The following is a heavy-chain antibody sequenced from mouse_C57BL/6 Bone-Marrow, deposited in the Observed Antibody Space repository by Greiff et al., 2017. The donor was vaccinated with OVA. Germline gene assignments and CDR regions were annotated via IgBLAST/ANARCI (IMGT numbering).Heavy chain of an antibody. CDR1: GFTFSDAW. CDR3: TRDHYYGRDYYAMDY. J-gene: IGHJ4*01. V-gene: IGHV6-6*01. Sequence: EVKLQESGGGLVQPGGSMKLSCAASGFTFSDAWMDWVRQSPEKGLEWVAEIRNKANNHATYYAESVKGRFTISRDDSKSSVYLQMNSLRAEDTGIYYCTRDHYYGRDYYAMDYWGQGTSVTVSS. D-gene: IGHD1-1*01. CDR2: IRNKANNHAT.